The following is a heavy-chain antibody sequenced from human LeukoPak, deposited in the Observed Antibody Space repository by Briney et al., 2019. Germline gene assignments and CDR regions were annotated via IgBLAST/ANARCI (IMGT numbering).Heavy chain of an antibody. J-gene: IGHJ3*02. V-gene: IGHV1-18*01. D-gene: IGHD3-22*01. CDR3: ARAVVVITSFGAFDI. Sequence: ASVKVSCKASGYTFTSNGISWVRQAPGQGLEWMGWISAYNGNTNYAQKVQGRVTMTTDTSTSTGYMELSRLRSDDTAVYYCARAVVVITSFGAFDIWGQGTMVTVSS. CDR1: GYTFTSNG. CDR2: ISAYNGNT.